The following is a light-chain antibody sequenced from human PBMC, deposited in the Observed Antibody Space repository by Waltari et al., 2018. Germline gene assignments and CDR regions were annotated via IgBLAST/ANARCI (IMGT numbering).Light chain of an antibody. V-gene: IGLV2-11*01. CDR1: SSDVGGYNY. J-gene: IGLJ2*01. CDR2: DVT. Sequence: QSALTQPRSVSGSPGQSVTISCTGTSSDVGGYNYLSWYQQYPGKAPKLMIYDVTKRPSGVPDRFSGSKSGNTASLTISGLQAEDEADYYCCSYAGGYTWIFGGGTKLTVL. CDR3: CSYAGGYTWI.